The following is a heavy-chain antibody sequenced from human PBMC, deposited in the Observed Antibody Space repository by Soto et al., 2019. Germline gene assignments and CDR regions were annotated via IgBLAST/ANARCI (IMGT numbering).Heavy chain of an antibody. CDR3: ATELGENPASPFDA. Sequence: QVQLVQSGADVKKPGSSVKVSCQASGVTFSSETLGWVRQAPGQGLEWVGGIIPPFGTASYAQKFQGSVMITADESTSTVYMELSSLRSDDTAVYFCATELGENPASPFDAWGQGTLVTVSS. J-gene: IGHJ4*02. V-gene: IGHV1-69*01. CDR2: IIPPFGTA. D-gene: IGHD3-10*01. CDR1: GVTFSSET.